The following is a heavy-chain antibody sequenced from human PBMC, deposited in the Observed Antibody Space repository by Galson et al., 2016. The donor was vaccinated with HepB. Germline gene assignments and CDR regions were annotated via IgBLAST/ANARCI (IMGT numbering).Heavy chain of an antibody. CDR1: GGSISSSNW. CDR3: ARGGDYDSSGRFDY. V-gene: IGHV4-4*02. CDR2: IYRGGRT. D-gene: IGHD3-22*01. J-gene: IGHJ4*02. Sequence: ETLSLTCAVSGGSISSSNWWSWVRQPPGKGLEWIGDIYRGGRTSYNPSLKSRVTISVDKSKNQFSLKLSSVTAADTAVYYCARGGDYDSSGRFDYWGQGTLVTVSS.